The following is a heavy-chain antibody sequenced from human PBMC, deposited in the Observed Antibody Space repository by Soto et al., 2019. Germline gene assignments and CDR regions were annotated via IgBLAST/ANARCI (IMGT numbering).Heavy chain of an antibody. D-gene: IGHD3-10*01. CDR3: ARGPGYYGSGDYAFDI. J-gene: IGHJ3*02. CDR2: IYSGGST. CDR1: GFTVSSNY. Sequence: EVQLVESGGGLVQPGGSLRLSCAASGFTVSSNYMSWVRQAPGKGLEWVSVIYSGGSTYYADSVKGRFTISRDNSKNTLYLQMNSLRAEDTAVYYCARGPGYYGSGDYAFDIWGQGTMVTVSS. V-gene: IGHV3-66*01.